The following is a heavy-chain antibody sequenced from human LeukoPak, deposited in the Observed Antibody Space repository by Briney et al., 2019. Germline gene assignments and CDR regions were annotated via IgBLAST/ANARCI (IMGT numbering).Heavy chain of an antibody. Sequence: PGGSLRLSCAASGFTFSNYAMSWVRQAPGKGLEWVSGISGSGGGTYYADSVKGRFTISRDNSKNTLYLQMNSLTDEDTAVYYCAKKWGVGTTTLDYFDCWGQGTLVTVSS. D-gene: IGHD1-26*01. CDR2: ISGSGGGT. J-gene: IGHJ4*02. CDR1: GFTFSNYA. V-gene: IGHV3-23*01. CDR3: AKKWGVGTTTLDYFDC.